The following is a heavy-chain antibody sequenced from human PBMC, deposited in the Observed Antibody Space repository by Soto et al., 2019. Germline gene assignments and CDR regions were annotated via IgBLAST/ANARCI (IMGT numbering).Heavy chain of an antibody. V-gene: IGHV2-26*01. D-gene: IGHD6-13*01. CDR1: GFSLSNARMG. CDR2: LFSNDEK. J-gene: IGHJ3*02. CDR3: ARTCIADAFDI. Sequence: QVTLKESGPVLVKPTETLTLTCTVSGFSLSNARMGVSWIRQPPGKALEWLAHLFSNDEKSYSTSLKSRLTISKDTSKSQVVLTMTNMDPVDTATYYCARTCIADAFDIWGQGTMVTVSS.